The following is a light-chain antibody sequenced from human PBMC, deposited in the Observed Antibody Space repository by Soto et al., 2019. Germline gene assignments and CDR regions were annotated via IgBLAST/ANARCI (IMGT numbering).Light chain of an antibody. CDR2: EVS. V-gene: IGLV2-14*01. CDR1: SSDICNYDF. J-gene: IGLJ2*01. CDR3: SSYTTSTSFIL. Sequence: QSVLTQPASVSGSPGQSITIPCTGTSSDICNYDFVSWYQQVPGTAPKAMIYEVSSRPSGVSNRFSGSKSGNTASLTISGLQAEDEAYYYCSSYTTSTSFILFGGGTQLTVL.